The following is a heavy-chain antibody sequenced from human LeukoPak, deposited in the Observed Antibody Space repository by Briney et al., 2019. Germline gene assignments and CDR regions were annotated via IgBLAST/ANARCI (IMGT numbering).Heavy chain of an antibody. CDR3: ARLGPAPPPRSSFFDY. V-gene: IGHV5-51*03. CDR2: IYPGDSDT. D-gene: IGHD6-6*01. J-gene: IGHJ4*02. CDR1: GYSFTNYW. Sequence: KRGESLKISCKGSGYSFTNYWITWVRQMPGKGLEWMGIIYPGDSDTRYSPSFQGQVTISVDKSISTAYLQWSSLKASDTAMYYCARLGPAPPPRSSFFDYWGQGTLVTVSS.